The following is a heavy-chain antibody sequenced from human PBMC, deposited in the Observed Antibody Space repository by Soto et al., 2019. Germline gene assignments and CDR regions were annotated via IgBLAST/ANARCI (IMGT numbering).Heavy chain of an antibody. D-gene: IGHD1-26*01. V-gene: IGHV4-59*13. CDR2: IYYSGST. Sequence: SETLSLTCTDSGGSISRYNWSWIRQPPGKGLEWIGYIYYSGSTNYNPSLKSRVTISVDTSKNQFSLKLSSVTAADTAVYYCAREAVRGSYDYWGQGTLVTVSS. CDR3: AREAVRGSYDY. J-gene: IGHJ4*02. CDR1: GGSISRYN.